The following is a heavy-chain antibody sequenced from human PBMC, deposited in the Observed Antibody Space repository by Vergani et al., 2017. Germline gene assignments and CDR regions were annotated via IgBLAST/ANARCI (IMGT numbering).Heavy chain of an antibody. CDR1: GYTFGHFD. CDR2: IRYDGSNP. J-gene: IGHJ6*02. V-gene: IGHV3-30*02. Sequence: QEQLLQSGGGVDQPGGSLRLSCIGSGYTFGHFDMHWVRQAPGKGLAWVAFIRYDGSNPQYIDSVKGRFTISRENSKDTLFLQMNGLRPEDEGTYFCANKGCSLHYYGVGVRGQGTTSTVSS. CDR3: ANKGCSLHYYGVGV. D-gene: IGHD6-13*01.